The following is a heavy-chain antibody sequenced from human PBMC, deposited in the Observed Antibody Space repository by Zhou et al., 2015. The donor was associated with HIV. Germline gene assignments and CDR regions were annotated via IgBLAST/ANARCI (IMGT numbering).Heavy chain of an antibody. CDR2: ITPTFGGA. D-gene: IGHD3-10*01. CDR1: GYTFRDYY. V-gene: IGHV1-69*01. J-gene: IGHJ6*02. CDR3: ARGKLLWFGGSGHYVMDV. Sequence: QVQLLQSGAEVKKPGASVKVSCKASGYTFRDYYMHWVREAPGQGLEWMGGITPTFGGADYAQKLHGRVTITADESTRTAYMELSSLRSDDTAVYYCARGKLLWFGGSGHYVMDVWGPRDHGHRLL.